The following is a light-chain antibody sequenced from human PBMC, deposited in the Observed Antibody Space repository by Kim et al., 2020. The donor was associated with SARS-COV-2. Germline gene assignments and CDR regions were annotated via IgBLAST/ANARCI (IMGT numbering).Light chain of an antibody. V-gene: IGLV3-9*01. Sequence: ELTQPLSVSLALGQTARITCAGDNIGSKNVHWYQQKPGQAPVVVIYRDSDRPSGIPERFSGSNSGNTATLTISRAQAGDEADYYCQVWDSTTYVFGSGTKVTVL. CDR1: NIGSKN. CDR2: RDS. J-gene: IGLJ1*01. CDR3: QVWDSTTYV.